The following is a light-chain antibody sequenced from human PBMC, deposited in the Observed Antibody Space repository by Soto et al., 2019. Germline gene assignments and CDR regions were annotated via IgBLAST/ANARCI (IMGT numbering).Light chain of an antibody. Sequence: EIVLTQSPGTLSLSPGERGTLSCRASETISNSYLAWYQQKPGQAPGLLIYDASSRATGIPDRFSGSGSGTDFTLTISRLEPEDFAVYHCQQYGSSPLTFGQGTRLEIK. CDR2: DAS. CDR3: QQYGSSPLT. V-gene: IGKV3-20*01. CDR1: ETISNSY. J-gene: IGKJ5*01.